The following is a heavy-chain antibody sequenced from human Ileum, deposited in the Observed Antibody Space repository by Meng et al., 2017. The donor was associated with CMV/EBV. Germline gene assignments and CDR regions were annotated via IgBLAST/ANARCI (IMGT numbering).Heavy chain of an antibody. J-gene: IGHJ5*02. CDR1: GFTFSDWW. CDR2: IKEDGSEK. Sequence: GESLKISCAAPGFTFSDWWMTWVRLAPGKGLEWVANIKEDGSEKYYVDSVRGRFTVSRDNARNTVYLQMNNLRDEDTAVYYCARDTPHNAFEPWGHGTLVTVSS. V-gene: IGHV3-7*01. CDR3: ARDTPHNAFEP. D-gene: IGHD2-15*01.